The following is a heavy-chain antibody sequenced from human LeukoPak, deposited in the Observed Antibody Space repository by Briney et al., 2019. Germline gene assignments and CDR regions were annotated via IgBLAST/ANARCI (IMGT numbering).Heavy chain of an antibody. CDR3: GRKAASRKTSEFDY. CDR2: IHPNSGCT. V-gene: IGHV1-2*02. CDR1: GYTFTDYY. D-gene: IGHD6-25*01. J-gene: IGHJ4*02. Sequence: ASVTLSCKASGYTFTDYYMNWVRQAPGQGLEWMGWIHPNSGCTNYAQKFQGRVTMTRDTSISTAYMELSRLTFDDPAGYYCGRKAASRKTSEFDYWGQGTLVTASS.